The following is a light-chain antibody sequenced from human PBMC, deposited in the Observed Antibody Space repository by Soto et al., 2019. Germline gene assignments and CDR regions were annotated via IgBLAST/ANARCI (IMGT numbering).Light chain of an antibody. Sequence: DIQMTQSPSSLSASVGDRVTITCRASQSMSSYLNWHQQKPGKAPKLLIYAASSLQSGVPSRFSGSGSGTDFTLTISSLQPEDFATYYCQQSYSTPITFGQGTRLEIK. CDR3: QQSYSTPIT. CDR1: QSMSSY. CDR2: AAS. J-gene: IGKJ5*01. V-gene: IGKV1-39*01.